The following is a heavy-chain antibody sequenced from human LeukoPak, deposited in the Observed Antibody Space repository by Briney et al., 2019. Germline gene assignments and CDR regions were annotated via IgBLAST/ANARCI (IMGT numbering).Heavy chain of an antibody. J-gene: IGHJ6*03. CDR1: GGSISSYY. Sequence: SETLSLTCTVSGGSISSYYWSWIRQPAGKGLEWIGRIYTSGSTNYNPSLKSRVTISVDTSKNQFSLKLSSVTAADTAVYYCARQGWVQQLHYYYYYMDVWGKGTTVTVSS. V-gene: IGHV4-4*07. CDR2: IYTSGST. CDR3: ARQGWVQQLHYYYYYMDV. D-gene: IGHD6-13*01.